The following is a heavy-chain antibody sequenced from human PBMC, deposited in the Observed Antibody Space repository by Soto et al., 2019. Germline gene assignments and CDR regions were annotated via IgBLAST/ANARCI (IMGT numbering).Heavy chain of an antibody. D-gene: IGHD2-2*01. CDR3: ARDYGVPAATHYYYGMDV. J-gene: IGHJ6*01. CDR1: GFTFSSYA. V-gene: IGHV3-30-3*01. Sequence: PGGSLRLSCAASGFTFSSYAMHWVRQAPGKGLEWVAVISYDGSSKYCADSVKGRFTISRDNSKNTLYLQMNSLRAEDTAVYYCARDYGVPAATHYYYGMDVWGPGTTVTVSS. CDR2: ISYDGSSK.